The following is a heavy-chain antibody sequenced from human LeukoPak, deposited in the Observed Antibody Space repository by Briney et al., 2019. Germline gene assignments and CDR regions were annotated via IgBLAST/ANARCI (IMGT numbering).Heavy chain of an antibody. J-gene: IGHJ3*02. D-gene: IGHD3-16*02. V-gene: IGHV3-23*01. CDR1: GFTFSSYA. CDR3: AKSLGDYIWGSYRDAFDI. CDR2: ISGSGGST. Sequence: PGGSLRLSCAAPGFTFSSYAMSWVRQAPGKGLEWVSAISGSGGSTYYADSVKGRFTISRDNSKNTLYLRMNSLRAEDTAVYYCAKSLGDYIWGSYRDAFDIWGQGTMVTVSS.